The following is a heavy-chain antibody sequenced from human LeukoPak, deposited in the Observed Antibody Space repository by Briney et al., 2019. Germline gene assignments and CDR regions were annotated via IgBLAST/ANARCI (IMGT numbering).Heavy chain of an antibody. CDR3: ARGISGGFDI. D-gene: IGHD2-21*01. V-gene: IGHV1-2*06. CDR2: IIPNSGAT. J-gene: IGHJ3*02. CDR1: GYIFTAYH. Sequence: ASVKVSCKPSGYIFTAYHLHWVRQAPGQGLEWTGRIIPNSGATNYAQNFQGRVTMTRDTSISTAYMELSRLSPDDTAVYYCARGISGGFDIWGQGTKVTVSS.